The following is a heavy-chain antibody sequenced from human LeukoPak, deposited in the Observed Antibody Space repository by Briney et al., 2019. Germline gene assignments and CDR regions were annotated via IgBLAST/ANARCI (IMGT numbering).Heavy chain of an antibody. J-gene: IGHJ4*02. CDR2: ISSSSSTI. Sequence: QPGGSLRLSCAASGFTFSSYSMNWVRQAPGKGLEWVSYISSSSSTIYYADSVKGRFTISRDNAKNSLYLQMNSLRAEDTAVYYCASFGAADYWGQGTLVTVSS. D-gene: IGHD6-13*01. V-gene: IGHV3-48*01. CDR3: ASFGAADY. CDR1: GFTFSSYS.